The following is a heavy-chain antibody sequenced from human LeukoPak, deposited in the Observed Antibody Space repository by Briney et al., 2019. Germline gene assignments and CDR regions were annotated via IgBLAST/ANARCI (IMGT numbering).Heavy chain of an antibody. V-gene: IGHV1-2*02. Sequence: GASVKVSCKASGYTFIGYYIHWVRQAPGQGLEWMGWINPNSGGTDYAQKFQGRVTMTRDTSIGTAYMELSRLSSDDTALYYCARDSRTRNPDYWGQGTLVTVSS. D-gene: IGHD3/OR15-3a*01. CDR2: INPNSGGT. CDR3: ARDSRTRNPDY. CDR1: GYTFIGYY. J-gene: IGHJ4*02.